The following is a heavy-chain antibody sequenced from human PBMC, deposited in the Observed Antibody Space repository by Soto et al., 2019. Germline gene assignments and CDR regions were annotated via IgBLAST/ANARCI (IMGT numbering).Heavy chain of an antibody. V-gene: IGHV4-34*01. CDR1: GGSFSGYY. CDR2: INHSGST. J-gene: IGHJ5*02. Sequence: KQSQTLSLTCAVYGGSFSGYYWSWIRQPTGKGLEWIGEINHSGSTTYNPSLKSPVTISVDTSKNQFSLKLSSVTATDTAVYYCARRSDGSGSYYNWFDPWGQGTLVTVSS. D-gene: IGHD3-10*01. CDR3: ARRSDGSGSYYNWFDP.